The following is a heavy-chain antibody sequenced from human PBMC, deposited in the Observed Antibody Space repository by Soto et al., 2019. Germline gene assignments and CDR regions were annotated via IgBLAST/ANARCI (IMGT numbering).Heavy chain of an antibody. CDR2: VDSAGSGT. CDR3: GAVFEH. V-gene: IGHV3-74*01. Sequence: VPLVESGGGSVQPGGSLRLSCVASGITFSGYWMHWVRQVPGKGLVWVARVDSAGSGTSDADSVKGRFTISRDNAKNTRSLQMDGLRVEDTGVCDCGAVFEHWGQRIAVTVSS. J-gene: IGHJ4*02. CDR1: GITFSGYW.